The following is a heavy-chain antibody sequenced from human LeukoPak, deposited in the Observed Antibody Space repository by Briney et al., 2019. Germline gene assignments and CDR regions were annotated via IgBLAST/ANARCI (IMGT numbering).Heavy chain of an antibody. J-gene: IGHJ6*02. CDR2: FSLDSDNV. CDR1: GLTFSSSW. Sequence: GGSLRLSCAVSGLTFSSSWMDWVRQAPGKGLEWVSGFSLDSDNVGYADSVRGRFTVSRDRAKNSLYLQMNYLRPEDTALYFCTKDMDPGGINVWGQGTTVIVSS. D-gene: IGHD2-2*03. CDR3: TKDMDPGGINV. V-gene: IGHV3-9*01.